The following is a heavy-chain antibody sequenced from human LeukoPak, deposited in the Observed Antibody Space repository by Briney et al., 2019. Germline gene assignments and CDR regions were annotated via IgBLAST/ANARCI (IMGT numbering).Heavy chain of an antibody. D-gene: IGHD3-10*01. J-gene: IGHJ5*01. Sequence: SETLSLTCTVSGYSITSGYYWAWIRQSSEKGLGWIGTIYHSGSTYNNPSLKSRVTISVDTSENRFSLSLASATATDTAVYYCASVLRGAFDSWGQGTLVIVSS. CDR3: ASVLRGAFDS. CDR1: GYSITSGYY. V-gene: IGHV4-38-2*02. CDR2: IYHSGST.